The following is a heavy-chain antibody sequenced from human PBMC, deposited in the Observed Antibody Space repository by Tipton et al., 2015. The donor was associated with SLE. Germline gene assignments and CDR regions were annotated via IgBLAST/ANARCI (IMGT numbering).Heavy chain of an antibody. Sequence: TLSLTCAVYGGSFSGYYWSWIRQPPGKGLEWIGEINHSGSTNYNPSLKSRVTISVDTSKNQFSLKLSSVTAADTAVYYCATEGQDDAFDVWGQGTMVTVSS. CDR3: ATEGQDDAFDV. CDR1: GGSFSGYY. V-gene: IGHV4-34*01. J-gene: IGHJ3*01. CDR2: INHSGST.